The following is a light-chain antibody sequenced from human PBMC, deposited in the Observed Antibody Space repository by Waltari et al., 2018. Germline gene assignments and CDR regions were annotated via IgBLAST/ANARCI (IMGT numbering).Light chain of an antibody. J-gene: IGLJ2*01. Sequence: QSALTQPPSASGSPGQSVTISYTGTSSDVGGYNYVSWYQQHPGKVPKLVIFEVSKRPSGVPDRFSGSRSGNTASLTVSGLQAEDEADYYCSSYAGSNTYVLFGGGTKLTVL. V-gene: IGLV2-8*01. CDR1: SSDVGGYNY. CDR3: SSYAGSNTYVL. CDR2: EVS.